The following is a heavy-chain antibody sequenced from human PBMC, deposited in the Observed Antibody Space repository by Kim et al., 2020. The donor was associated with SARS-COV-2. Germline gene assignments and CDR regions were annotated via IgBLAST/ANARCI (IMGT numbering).Heavy chain of an antibody. CDR3: AKSTCGGDCYSKYNWFDP. J-gene: IGHJ5*02. Sequence: GGSLRLSCAASGFTFSSYGMHWVRQAPGKGLEWVAVISYDGSNKYYADSVKGRFTISRDNSKNTLYLQMNSLRAEDTAVYYCAKSTCGGDCYSKYNWFDPWGQGTLVTVSS. CDR2: ISYDGSNK. D-gene: IGHD2-21*01. CDR1: GFTFSSYG. V-gene: IGHV3-30*18.